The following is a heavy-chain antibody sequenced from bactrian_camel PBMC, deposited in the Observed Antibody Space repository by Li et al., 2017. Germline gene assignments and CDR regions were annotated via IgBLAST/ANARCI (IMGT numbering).Heavy chain of an antibody. CDR3: GNLFTGGY. D-gene: IGHD2*01. CDR2: INSRTDDST. Sequence: VQLVESGGGLVQPGGSLRLSCAASGFTFSSYYMSWVRQAPGKGLEWVSGINSRTDDSTAYAESVKGRFTISRDNAKNTLYLQLNSLKIDDTAMYYCGNLFTGGYWGQGTQVTVS. CDR1: GFTFSSYY. J-gene: IGHJ6*01. V-gene: IGHV3S40*01.